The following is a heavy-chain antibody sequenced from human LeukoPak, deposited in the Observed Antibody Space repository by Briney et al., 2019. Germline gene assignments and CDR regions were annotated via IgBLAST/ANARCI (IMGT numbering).Heavy chain of an antibody. J-gene: IGHJ5*02. Sequence: SETLSLTCTVSGYSISSGYYWGWIRQPPGKGLEWIGSIYHSGSTNYNPSLKSRVTMSVDPSKNQFSLKLGSVTAADTAVYYCARGVGYPREWFDPWGQGTLVTVSS. V-gene: IGHV4-38-2*02. CDR1: GYSISSGYY. D-gene: IGHD5-18*01. CDR2: IYHSGST. CDR3: ARGVGYPREWFDP.